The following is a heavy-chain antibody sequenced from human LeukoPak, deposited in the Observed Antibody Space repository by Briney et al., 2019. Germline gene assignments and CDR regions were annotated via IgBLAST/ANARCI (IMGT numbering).Heavy chain of an antibody. Sequence: GGSLRLSCAASGFTFSSYAMSWVRQAPGKGLEWVSGINWNGGSTGYADSVKGRFTISRDNAKNSLYLQMNSLRAEDTALYHCARDRGYCSGGSCYDWFDPWGQGTLVTVSS. CDR1: GFTFSSYA. V-gene: IGHV3-20*01. J-gene: IGHJ5*02. D-gene: IGHD2-15*01. CDR2: INWNGGST. CDR3: ARDRGYCSGGSCYDWFDP.